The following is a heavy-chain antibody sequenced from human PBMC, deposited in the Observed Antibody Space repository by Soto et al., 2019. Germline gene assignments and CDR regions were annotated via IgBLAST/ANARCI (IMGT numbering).Heavy chain of an antibody. Sequence: SETLSLTCTASGGSISSSSYYWGWIRQPPGKGLEWIGSIYYSGSTYYNPSLKSRVTISVDTSKNQFSLKLSSVTAADTAVYYCARHRDFWSGYYKPRPFDYWGQGTLVTVSS. CDR1: GGSISSSSYY. CDR3: ARHRDFWSGYYKPRPFDY. J-gene: IGHJ4*02. CDR2: IYYSGST. D-gene: IGHD3-3*01. V-gene: IGHV4-39*01.